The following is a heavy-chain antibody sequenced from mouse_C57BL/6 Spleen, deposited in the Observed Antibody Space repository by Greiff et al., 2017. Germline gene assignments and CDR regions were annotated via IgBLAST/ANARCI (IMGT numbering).Heavy chain of an antibody. Sequence: EVQGVESGGGLVKPGGSLKLSCAASGFTFSSYAMSWVRQTPEKRLEWVATISDGGSYTYYPDNVKGRLTISRDNAKNNLYLQMSHLKSEDTAMYYYARARDYYGSSYGWYFDVWGTGTTVTVAS. CDR3: ARARDYYGSSYGWYFDV. CDR1: GFTFSSYA. V-gene: IGHV5-4*01. D-gene: IGHD1-1*01. J-gene: IGHJ1*03. CDR2: ISDGGSYT.